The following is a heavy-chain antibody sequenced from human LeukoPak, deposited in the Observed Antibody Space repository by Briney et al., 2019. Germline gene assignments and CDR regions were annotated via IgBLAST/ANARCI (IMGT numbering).Heavy chain of an antibody. CDR3: ATGGRSGVAFES. J-gene: IGHJ4*02. D-gene: IGHD2-15*01. CDR2: IYSGGST. CDR1: GFIASSNY. Sequence: GGSLRLSCTASGFIASSNYMSWVRQAPGKGLEWVSLIYSGGSTYYADSVMGRSTISRDKSNNTLYLQMNSLRAEDTAVYYCATGGRSGVAFESWGQGALVTVSS. V-gene: IGHV3-53*01.